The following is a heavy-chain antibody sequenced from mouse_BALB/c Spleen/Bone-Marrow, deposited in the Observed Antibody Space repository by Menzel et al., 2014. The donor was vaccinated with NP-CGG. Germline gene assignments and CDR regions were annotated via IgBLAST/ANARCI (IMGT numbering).Heavy chain of an antibody. CDR2: IYPGDGDT. CDR1: GYTFTSYW. Sequence: QVQLKQSGAELARPGASVKLSCKASGYTFTSYWMQWIKQRPGQGLEWIGAIYPGDGDTTYTQKFKGKATLTADKSSSTAYMQLSSLASEDSAVYYCXXSRGWYFDVWXAXXXVTXSX. J-gene: IGHJ1*01. V-gene: IGHV1-87*01. CDR3: XXSRGWYFDV.